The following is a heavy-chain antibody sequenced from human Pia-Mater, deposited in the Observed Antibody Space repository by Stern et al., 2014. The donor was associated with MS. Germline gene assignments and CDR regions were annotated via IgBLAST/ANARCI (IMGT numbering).Heavy chain of an antibody. J-gene: IGHJ4*02. V-gene: IGHV1-18*01. Sequence: GQLVESGAEVKKPGASVKVSCKTSGYTFLSHGITWVRQAPGQGHEWMGGINTYNGDTNYAQKLQGRVTMTTDRSTSTVYMELRSLRSGDTAIYYCAKGWEMHNWGQGTLVTVSS. CDR1: GYTFLSHG. CDR2: INTYNGDT. D-gene: IGHD1-26*01. CDR3: AKGWEMHN.